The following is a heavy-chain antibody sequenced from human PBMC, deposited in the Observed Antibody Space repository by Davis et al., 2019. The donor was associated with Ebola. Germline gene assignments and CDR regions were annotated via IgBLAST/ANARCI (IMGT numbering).Heavy chain of an antibody. CDR1: GFTFSDHY. CDR3: ARGSVGTAFRAFDI. CDR2: IRNKGNSYTT. D-gene: IGHD5-18*01. Sequence: PGGSLRLSCAASGFTFSDHYMDWVRQAPGQGLEWVARIRNKGNSYTTEYAASVKGRFTISRDDSKNSHYLQLNSLKTEDTAVYYCARGSVGTAFRAFDIWGQGTMVTVSS. J-gene: IGHJ3*02. V-gene: IGHV3-72*01.